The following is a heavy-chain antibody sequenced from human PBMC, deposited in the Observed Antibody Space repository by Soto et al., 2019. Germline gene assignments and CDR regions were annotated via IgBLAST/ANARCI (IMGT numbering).Heavy chain of an antibody. V-gene: IGHV3-74*03. CDR2: IDTGGTGT. J-gene: IGHJ5*02. CDR1: GFTFTDYW. CDR3: ARDRPHSWLDP. Sequence: GSLRLSCTASGFTFTDYWMHWVRQAPGKGLVWVSGIDTGGTGTQYADSVKGRFTISRDNAKNTLYLQMNSLRVEDTAVYYCARDRPHSWLDPWGQGTLVTVSS.